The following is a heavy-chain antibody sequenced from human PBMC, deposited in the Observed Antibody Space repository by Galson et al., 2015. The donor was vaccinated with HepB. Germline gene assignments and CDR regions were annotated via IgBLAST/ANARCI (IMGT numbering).Heavy chain of an antibody. J-gene: IGHJ2*01. V-gene: IGHV3-23*01. CDR3: ARAIWAGSWYFDL. Sequence: SLRLSCAASGFTFTNYAMSWVRQAPGKGLEWVSGISGSGGSTYYVDSVEGRFTISRDNSKNTLHLQMSSLRGEDTALYYCARAIWAGSWYFDLWGRGTLVTVSS. CDR2: ISGSGGST. CDR1: GFTFTNYA. D-gene: IGHD7-27*01.